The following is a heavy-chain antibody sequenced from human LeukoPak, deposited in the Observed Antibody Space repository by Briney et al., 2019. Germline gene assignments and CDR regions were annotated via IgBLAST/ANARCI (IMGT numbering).Heavy chain of an antibody. V-gene: IGHV4-34*01. D-gene: IGHD6-6*01. CDR1: GGSFSGYY. J-gene: IGHJ5*02. Sequence: SPSETLSLTCAVYGGSFSGYYWSWIRQPPGKGLEWIGEINHSGSTNYNPSLKSRVTISVDTSKNQFSLKLSSVTAADTAVYYCARGKGIAARRWFDPWGQGTLVTVSS. CDR2: INHSGST. CDR3: ARGKGIAARRWFDP.